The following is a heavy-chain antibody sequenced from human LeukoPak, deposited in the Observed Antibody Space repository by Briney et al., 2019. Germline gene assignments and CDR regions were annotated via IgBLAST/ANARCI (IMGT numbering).Heavy chain of an antibody. D-gene: IGHD3-22*01. J-gene: IGHJ4*02. CDR3: ARGWGYYDRSGYFYRKYYSDY. Sequence: GASVKVSCKASGYTFTGYYMHWVRQAPGQGLEWMGRINPNSGGTNYAQKFQDWVTLTRDMSINTAYMELSRLRSDDTAVYYCARGWGYYDRSGYFYRKYYSDYWGQGTLVTVSS. V-gene: IGHV1-2*04. CDR1: GYTFTGYY. CDR2: INPNSGGT.